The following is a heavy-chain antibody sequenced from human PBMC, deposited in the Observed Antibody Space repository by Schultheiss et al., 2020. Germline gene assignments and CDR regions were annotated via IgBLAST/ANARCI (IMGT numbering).Heavy chain of an antibody. J-gene: IGHJ5*02. CDR3: AISSDYYDSSGYFRPSGGWFDP. D-gene: IGHD3-22*01. Sequence: ASVKVSCKASGGTFSSYAISWVRQAPGQGLEWMGWMNPNSGNTGYAQKFQGRVTMTRNTSISTAYMELSSLRSEDTAVYYCAISSDYYDSSGYFRPSGGWFDPWGQGTLVTVSS. CDR2: MNPNSGNT. CDR1: GGTFSSYA. V-gene: IGHV1-8*02.